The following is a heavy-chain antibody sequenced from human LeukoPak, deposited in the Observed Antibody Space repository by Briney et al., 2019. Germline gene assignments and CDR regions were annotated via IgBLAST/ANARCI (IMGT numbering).Heavy chain of an antibody. CDR3: ARLILMEWPYYYYGMDV. CDR2: IYYSGST. D-gene: IGHD3-3*01. CDR1: GGSISSYY. V-gene: IGHV4-59*08. J-gene: IGHJ6*02. Sequence: SETLSLTCTVSGGSISSYYWSWIRQPPGKGLEWIGYIYYSGSTNYNPSLKSRVTISVDTSKNQFSLKLSSVTAADTAVYYCARLILMEWPYYYYGMDVWGQGTTATVSS.